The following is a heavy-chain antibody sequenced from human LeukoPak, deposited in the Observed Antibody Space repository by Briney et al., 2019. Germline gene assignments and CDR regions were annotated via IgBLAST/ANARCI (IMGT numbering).Heavy chain of an antibody. V-gene: IGHV3-11*06. CDR3: ARVDYDSTASDY. CDR2: ISSSATYT. Sequence: GGSLRLSCAASGFTFSEYYMSWIRQAPGKGLESVSYISSSATYTNYADSVKGRFTVSRDNAKKSLHLQMNSLRAEDTAVYYCARVDYDSTASDYWGQGTLVTVSS. D-gene: IGHD3-22*01. CDR1: GFTFSEYY. J-gene: IGHJ4*02.